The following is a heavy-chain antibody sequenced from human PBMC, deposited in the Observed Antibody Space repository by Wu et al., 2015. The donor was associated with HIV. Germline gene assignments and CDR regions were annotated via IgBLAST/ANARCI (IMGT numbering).Heavy chain of an antibody. CDR2: ISTYNGNT. CDR1: GYRFINYG. Sequence: QVQLVQSGPEVKKPGSSVKVSCKASGYRFINYGINWVRQAPGQGLECLGWISTYNGNTNYAQKFQGRVTMTTDTSTSTAYMELRSPRSDDTAVYYCARGDYANYDFWSAYPSYWGQGTLVTVSS. V-gene: IGHV1-18*01. D-gene: IGHD3-3*01. CDR3: ARGDYANYDFWSAYPSY. J-gene: IGHJ4*02.